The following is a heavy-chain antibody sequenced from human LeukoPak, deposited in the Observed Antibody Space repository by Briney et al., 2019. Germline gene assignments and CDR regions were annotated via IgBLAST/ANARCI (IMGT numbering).Heavy chain of an antibody. CDR1: GFTFSSYS. V-gene: IGHV3-21*01. J-gene: IGHJ6*02. D-gene: IGHD6-19*01. Sequence: GGSLRLSCAASGFTFSSYSMNWVRQAPGKGLEWVSSISSSSSYIYYADSVKGRFTISRDNAKNSLYLQMNSLRAEDTAVYYCARENSSGWPYYYYYGMDVWGQGTTVTVSS. CDR2: ISSSSSYI. CDR3: ARENSSGWPYYYYYGMDV.